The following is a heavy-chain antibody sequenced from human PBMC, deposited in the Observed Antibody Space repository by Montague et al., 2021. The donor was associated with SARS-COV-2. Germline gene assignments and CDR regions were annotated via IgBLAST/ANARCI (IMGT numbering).Heavy chain of an antibody. V-gene: IGHV3-74*01. J-gene: IGHJ3*02. Sequence: SLRLSCAASEFPFSKYWMHWVRQAPGKGLEWISRIDGDGSTTTYADSVKGRFTISRDNAKNTLYLELTSLTAEDTAVYYCARLRYDYDVEALDIWGQGTMVTVSS. CDR2: IDGDGSTT. D-gene: IGHD3-22*01. CDR3: ARLRYDYDVEALDI. CDR1: EFPFSKYW.